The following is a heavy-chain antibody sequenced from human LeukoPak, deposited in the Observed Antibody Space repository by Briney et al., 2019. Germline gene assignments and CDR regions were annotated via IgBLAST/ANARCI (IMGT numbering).Heavy chain of an antibody. CDR3: ARDLSSSGWSFDY. J-gene: IGHJ4*02. V-gene: IGHV3-74*01. D-gene: IGHD6-19*01. CDR1: GFTFSNYW. CDR2: INSDGRST. Sequence: GGSLRLSCAASGFTFSNYWMHWVRQAPGKGLVWVSRINSDGRSTNYADSVKGRFTISKDNAKNTLFLQMNSLRAEDAAVYYCARDLSSSGWSFDYWGQGTLVTVSS.